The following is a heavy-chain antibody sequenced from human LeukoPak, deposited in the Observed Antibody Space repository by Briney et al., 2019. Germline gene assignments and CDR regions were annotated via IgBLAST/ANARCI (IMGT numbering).Heavy chain of an antibody. J-gene: IGHJ4*02. CDR2: ISWNSGSI. CDR3: AKDRDSGSPLDY. D-gene: IGHD1-26*01. CDR1: GFTFDDYA. V-gene: IGHV3-9*01. Sequence: GKSLRLSCAASGFTFDDYAMHWVRQAPGKGLEWVSGISWNSGSIGYADSVKGRFTISRDNAKNSLYLQMNSLRAEDTALYYCAKDRDSGSPLDYWGQGTLVTVSS.